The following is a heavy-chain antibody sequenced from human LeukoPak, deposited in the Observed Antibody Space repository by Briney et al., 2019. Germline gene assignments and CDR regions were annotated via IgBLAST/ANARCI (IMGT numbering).Heavy chain of an antibody. CDR2: ISAYNGNT. Sequence: ASVKVSCKASGYTFTSYGISWVRQAPGQGLEWMGWISAYNGNTNYAQKPQGRVTMTTDTSTSTAYMELRSLRSGDTAVYYCARANFDWSNDAFDIWGQGTMVTVSS. D-gene: IGHD3-9*01. CDR3: ARANFDWSNDAFDI. V-gene: IGHV1-18*01. J-gene: IGHJ3*02. CDR1: GYTFTSYG.